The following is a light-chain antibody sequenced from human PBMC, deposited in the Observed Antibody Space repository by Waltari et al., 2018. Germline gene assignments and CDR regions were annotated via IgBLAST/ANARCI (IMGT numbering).Light chain of an antibody. J-gene: IGLJ1*01. CDR2: DVS. CDR1: SSNVGGYYH. V-gene: IGLV2-14*03. Sequence: QSALTQPASVSGSPGQSITISCTGTSSNVGGYYHVPWYQQHPGKAPKRMIYDVSNRPSGVSNRFSGSKSGNTASLTISGLQAEDEADYYCSSYTSSNTLGFGTGTKVTVL. CDR3: SSYTSSNTLG.